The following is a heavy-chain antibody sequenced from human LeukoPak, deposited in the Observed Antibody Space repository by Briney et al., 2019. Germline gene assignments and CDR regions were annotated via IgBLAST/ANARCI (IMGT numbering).Heavy chain of an antibody. CDR1: GGSISSYY. V-gene: IGHV4-59*01. CDR3: ARGPDYDSWSGYSTPYYFDY. D-gene: IGHD3-3*01. J-gene: IGHJ4*02. CDR2: IYYSGST. Sequence: SETLSLTCTVSGGSISSYYWSWIRQPPGKGLEWIGYIYYSGSTNYNPSLKSRVTISVDTSKNQFSLKLSSVTAADTAVYYCARGPDYDSWSGYSTPYYFDYWGQGTLVTVSS.